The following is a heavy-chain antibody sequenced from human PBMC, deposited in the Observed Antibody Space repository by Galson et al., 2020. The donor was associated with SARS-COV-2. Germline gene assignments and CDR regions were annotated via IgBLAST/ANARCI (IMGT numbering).Heavy chain of an antibody. CDR3: ARSRTTYYDILTGYYPRYYYYNMDV. CDR1: GYTFSSYD. D-gene: IGHD3-9*01. CDR2: MNPNSGNT. J-gene: IGHJ6*02. Sequence: ASVKVSCKASGYTFSSYDINWVRQATGQGREWLGWMNPNSGNTGYAQKFQGRVTMTRNTSISTAYMELSSLRSEDTAVYYCARSRTTYYDILTGYYPRYYYYNMDVWGQGTTVTVSS. V-gene: IGHV1-8*01.